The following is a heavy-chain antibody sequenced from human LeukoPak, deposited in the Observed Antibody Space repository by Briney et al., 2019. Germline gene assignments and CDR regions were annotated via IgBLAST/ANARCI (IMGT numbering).Heavy chain of an antibody. V-gene: IGHV3-7*01. D-gene: IGHD5-24*01. CDR1: GLTFRSYW. Sequence: GGSLRLSCVVSGLTFRSYWMSWVRQAAGKGLEWVANINQEGSEKYFVDSVKGRFTISRDNAKNSLHLQMNTLRAEDTAVYYCARERDGRFFDYWGQGTLVTVSS. CDR2: INQEGSEK. CDR3: ARERDGRFFDY. J-gene: IGHJ4*02.